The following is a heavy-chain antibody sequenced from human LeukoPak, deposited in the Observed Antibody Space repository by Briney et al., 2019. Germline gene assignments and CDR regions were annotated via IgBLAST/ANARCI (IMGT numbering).Heavy chain of an antibody. J-gene: IGHJ6*02. CDR2: INPNSGGT. CDR1: GYTFTGYY. V-gene: IGHV1-2*02. Sequence: ASVKVSCKASGYTFTGYYMHWVRQAPGQGLEWMGWINPNSGGTNYAQKFQGRVTMTRDTSISTAYMELRSLRSDDTAVYYCAREKRYYDILTGWTNYGMDVWGQGTTVTVSS. D-gene: IGHD3-9*01. CDR3: AREKRYYDILTGWTNYGMDV.